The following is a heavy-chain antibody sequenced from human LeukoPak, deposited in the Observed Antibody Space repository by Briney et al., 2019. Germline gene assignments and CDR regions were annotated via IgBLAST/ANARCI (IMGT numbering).Heavy chain of an antibody. CDR1: GGTFSSYA. CDR3: ASIPRDSSLSLDP. V-gene: IGHV1-69*04. J-gene: IGHJ5*02. D-gene: IGHD6-6*01. CDR2: IIPILGIA. Sequence: SVKVSCKASGGTFSSYAISWVRQAPGQGLEWMGRIIPILGIANYAQKFQGRVTITADKSTSTAYMELSSLRSEDTAVYYCASIPRDSSLSLDPWGQGTLVTVSS.